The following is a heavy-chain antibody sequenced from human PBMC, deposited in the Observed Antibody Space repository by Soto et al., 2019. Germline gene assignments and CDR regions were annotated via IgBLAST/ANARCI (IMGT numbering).Heavy chain of an antibody. V-gene: IGHV4-34*02. Sequence: QVQLQQWGAGLLKPSETLSLTCAVYGGSFSGYYWSWVRQPPGKGLEWIGEIERGGSTNYNPSLKSRVAISVDTSKNQLSLKVNSVTAADTAVYYCARGYGSGSYWAYWCQGTLVTVSS. CDR3: ARGYGSGSYWAY. J-gene: IGHJ4*02. CDR2: IERGGST. CDR1: GGSFSGYY. D-gene: IGHD3-10*01.